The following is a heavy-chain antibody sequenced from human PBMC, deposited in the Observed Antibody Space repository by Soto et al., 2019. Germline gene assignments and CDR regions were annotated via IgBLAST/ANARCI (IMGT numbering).Heavy chain of an antibody. D-gene: IGHD2-8*02. CDR2: ILVSGST. CDR1: GFICSSYD. CDR3: AKATETGGGAFEI. Sequence: PGGSLRLSCAVSGFICSSYDMSWVRQAPGKGLEWVSTILVSGSTHYEDSVKGRFTISRDTSRNTVYLQMNSLTAGDTAVYYCAKATETGGGAFEIYGQGTMVTVSS. J-gene: IGHJ3*02. V-gene: IGHV3-23*01.